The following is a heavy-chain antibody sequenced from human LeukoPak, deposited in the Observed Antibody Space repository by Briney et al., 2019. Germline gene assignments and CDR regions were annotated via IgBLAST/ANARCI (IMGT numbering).Heavy chain of an antibody. Sequence: ASVKVSCKASGGTFSSYAISWVRQAPGQGLEWMGGIIPIFGTANYAQKFQGRVTITADESTSTAYMELSSLRSEDTAVYYCARDRLVRGVINTYYFDYWGQGTLVTVSS. CDR1: GGTFSSYA. CDR3: ARDRLVRGVINTYYFDY. CDR2: IIPIFGTA. J-gene: IGHJ4*02. V-gene: IGHV1-69*13. D-gene: IGHD3-10*01.